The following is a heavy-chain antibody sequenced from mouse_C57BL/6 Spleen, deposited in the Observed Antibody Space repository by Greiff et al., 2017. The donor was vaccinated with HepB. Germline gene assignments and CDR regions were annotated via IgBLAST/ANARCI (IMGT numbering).Heavy chain of an antibody. Sequence: EVKLQESGPGLVKPSQSLSLTCSVTGYSITSGYYWNWIRQFPGNKLEWMGYISYDGSNNYNPSLKNRISITRDTSKNQFFLKLNSVTTEDTATYYCARVYGHYYAMDYWGQGTSVTVSS. J-gene: IGHJ4*01. CDR2: ISYDGSN. CDR1: GYSITSGYY. V-gene: IGHV3-6*01. D-gene: IGHD1-2*01. CDR3: ARVYGHYYAMDY.